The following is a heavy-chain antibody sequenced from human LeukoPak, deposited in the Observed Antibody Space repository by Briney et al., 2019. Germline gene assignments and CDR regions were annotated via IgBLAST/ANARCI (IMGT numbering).Heavy chain of an antibody. D-gene: IGHD4-17*01. Sequence: GGSLRLSCAASGFTFSDYYMSWTRQAPGKGLEWVSYISSSSSYTNYADSVKGRFTISRDNAKNSLYLQMNSLRAEDTAVYYCARSYDYGDYGLTRFDPWGQGTLVTVSS. CDR1: GFTFSDYY. CDR3: ARSYDYGDYGLTRFDP. CDR2: ISSSSSYT. V-gene: IGHV3-11*06. J-gene: IGHJ5*02.